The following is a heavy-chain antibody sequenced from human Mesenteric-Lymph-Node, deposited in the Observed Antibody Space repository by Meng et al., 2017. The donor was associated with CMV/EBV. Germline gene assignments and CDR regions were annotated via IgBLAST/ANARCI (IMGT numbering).Heavy chain of an antibody. J-gene: IGHJ4*02. CDR1: FGSYS. D-gene: IGHD2-2*01. CDR3: ATSPIVVVPAATPWFDY. CDR2: IRTNNSYI. Sequence: FGSYSRKSVGQAPENGVEWDSSIRTNNSYIYYAGAVMDRFTTTKENAKKTLYLQMTSLRAEDTAVYYYATSPIVVVPAATPWFDYWGQGTLVTVSS. V-gene: IGHV3-21*01.